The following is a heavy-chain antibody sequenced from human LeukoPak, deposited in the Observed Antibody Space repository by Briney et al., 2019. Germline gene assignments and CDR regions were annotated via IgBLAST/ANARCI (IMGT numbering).Heavy chain of an antibody. CDR1: GFTFSTFA. CDR3: ATYRQVVLPFGY. Sequence: GGSLRLSCAASGFTFSTFAMIWVRQPPGKGLEWVSSIFPSGCQIHYADSVRGRFTISRDNSKSTMSLQLNSVRVEDTAIYYCATYRQVVLPFGYWGQGTLVTVSS. CDR2: IFPSGCQI. D-gene: IGHD3-22*01. V-gene: IGHV3-23*01. J-gene: IGHJ4*02.